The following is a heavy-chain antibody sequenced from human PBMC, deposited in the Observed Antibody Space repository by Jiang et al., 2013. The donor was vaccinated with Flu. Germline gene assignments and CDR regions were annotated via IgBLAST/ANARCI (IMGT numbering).Heavy chain of an antibody. D-gene: IGHD6-13*01. CDR1: GGTFSSYA. Sequence: SGAEVKKPGSSVKVSCKASGGTFSSYAISWVRQAPGQGLEWMGRIIPILGIANYAQKFQGRVTITADKSTSTAYMELSSLRSEDTAVYYCARDGSSSWPFLNYFDYWGQGTLVTVSS. CDR2: IIPILGIA. V-gene: IGHV1-69*04. J-gene: IGHJ4*02. CDR3: ARDGSSSWPFLNYFDY.